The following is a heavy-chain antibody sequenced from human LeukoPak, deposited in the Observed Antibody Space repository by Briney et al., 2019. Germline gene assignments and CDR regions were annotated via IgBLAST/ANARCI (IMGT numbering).Heavy chain of an antibody. J-gene: IGHJ4*02. V-gene: IGHV4-4*07. D-gene: IGHD5-12*01. Sequence: SETLSLTCTVSGGTISNYYWNWIRQPAGKGLEWIGRIYTSGSTNYNPSLKSRVTMSVDTSKNQFSLKLRSMTAADTAVYYCARGGYSSDYWGQGTLVTVSS. CDR3: ARGGYSSDY. CDR1: GGTISNYY. CDR2: IYTSGST.